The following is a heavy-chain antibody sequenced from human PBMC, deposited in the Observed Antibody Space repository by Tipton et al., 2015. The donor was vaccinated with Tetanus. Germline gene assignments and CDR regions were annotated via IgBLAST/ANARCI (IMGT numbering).Heavy chain of an antibody. Sequence: SCTVSGGSLSTSHWAWIRQPPGKGLEWVGKITYSRTTNYNSSLKSRVTISLDASSSQFSLKLSSVTAADTAVYYCASYNIPYYFDYWGRGTLVTVSS. CDR2: ITYSRTT. V-gene: IGHV4-59*01. CDR1: GGSLSTSH. J-gene: IGHJ4*02. D-gene: IGHD2-2*02. CDR3: ASYNIPYYFDY.